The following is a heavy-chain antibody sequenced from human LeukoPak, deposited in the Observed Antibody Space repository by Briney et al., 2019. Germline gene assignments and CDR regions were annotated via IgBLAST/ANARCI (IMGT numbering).Heavy chain of an antibody. V-gene: IGHV4-31*03. D-gene: IGHD2-2*01. CDR2: IYYSGST. J-gene: IGHJ3*02. CDR1: GGSISSGGYY. CDR3: AGPRVPAAPDMRAFDI. Sequence: SETLSLTCTVSGGSISSGGYYWSWIRQHPGKGLEWIGYIYYSGSTYYNPSLKSRVTISVDTSKNQFSLKLSSVTAADTAVYYCAGPRVPAAPDMRAFDIWGQGTMVAVSS.